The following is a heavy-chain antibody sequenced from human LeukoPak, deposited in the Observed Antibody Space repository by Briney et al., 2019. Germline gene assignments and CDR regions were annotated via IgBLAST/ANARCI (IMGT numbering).Heavy chain of an antibody. CDR2: VKQDGGEK. Sequence: GGSLRLSCAASGFTFSSYEMNWVRQAPGKGLEWVANVKQDGGEKHYIASVKGRFMISRDNAENSIYLQMNSLRVEDTAVYYCARDGPLRSPTSGWFDPWGQGTLVTVSS. J-gene: IGHJ5*02. V-gene: IGHV3-7*01. D-gene: IGHD2-15*01. CDR3: ARDGPLRSPTSGWFDP. CDR1: GFTFSSYE.